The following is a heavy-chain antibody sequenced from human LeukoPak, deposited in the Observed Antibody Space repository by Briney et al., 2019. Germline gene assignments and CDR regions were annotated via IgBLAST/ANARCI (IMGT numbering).Heavy chain of an antibody. CDR2: INPNSGDT. V-gene: IGHV1-2*02. CDR1: GYSLTGYY. Sequence: ASVKVSCKASGYSLTGYYMHWPRQAPGQGLEWMGWINPNSGDTGYAQKFQGRVTMTRDMSISTIYMELTRLRSDDTALYYCARWDGYSSSPDYWGQGTLVTVSS. J-gene: IGHJ4*02. CDR3: ARWDGYSSSPDY. D-gene: IGHD6-13*01.